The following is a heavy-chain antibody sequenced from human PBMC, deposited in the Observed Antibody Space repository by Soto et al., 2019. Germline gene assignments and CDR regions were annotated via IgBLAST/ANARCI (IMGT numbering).Heavy chain of an antibody. Sequence: PGGSLRLSCETSGLTLSSYALHWVRQAPGKGLKWVAVVSYDGTYKYYADSVKGRFTISRDNSRNTLYLKMNSTTVEETAVYYCAREGNYSNSRVDDYGNWFDPWAQGTRVTVSS. CDR2: VSYDGTYK. D-gene: IGHD3-22*01. CDR3: AREGNYSNSRVDDYGNWFDP. J-gene: IGHJ5*02. V-gene: IGHV3-30*04. CDR1: GLTLSSYA.